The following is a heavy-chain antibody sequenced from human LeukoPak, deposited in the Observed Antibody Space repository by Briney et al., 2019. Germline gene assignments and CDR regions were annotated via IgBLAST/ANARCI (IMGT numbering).Heavy chain of an antibody. J-gene: IGHJ4*02. CDR3: ARDAGYCSGGSCLYFDY. D-gene: IGHD2-15*01. V-gene: IGHV4-61*02. CDR1: GGSISSGSYY. Sequence: SQTLSLTCTVSGGSISSGSYYWSWIRQPAGKGLEWIGRIHTSGSTNYNPSLKSRVTISVDTSKNQFSLKLSSVTAADTAVYYCARDAGYCSGGSCLYFDYWGQGTLVTVSS. CDR2: IHTSGST.